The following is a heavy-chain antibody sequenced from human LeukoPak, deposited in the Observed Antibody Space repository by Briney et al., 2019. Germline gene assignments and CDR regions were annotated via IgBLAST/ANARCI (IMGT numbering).Heavy chain of an antibody. Sequence: PSETLSLTCAVSGGSISSSNWWSWVRQPPGKGLEWIGEIYHSGSTNYNPSLKSRVTISVDKSKNQFSLKLSSVTAADTAVYYCARDYYDSSGYPGHDAFDIWGQGTMVTVSS. CDR1: GGSISSSNW. D-gene: IGHD3-22*01. CDR3: ARDYYDSSGYPGHDAFDI. CDR2: IYHSGST. V-gene: IGHV4-4*02. J-gene: IGHJ3*02.